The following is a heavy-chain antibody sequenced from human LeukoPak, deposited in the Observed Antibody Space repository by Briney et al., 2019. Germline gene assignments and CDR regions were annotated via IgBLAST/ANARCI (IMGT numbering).Heavy chain of an antibody. D-gene: IGHD3-22*01. J-gene: IGHJ4*02. CDR1: GYSFTSYW. CDR3: ASLGFYDSSGPFDY. CDR2: IYPGDSDT. V-gene: IGHV5-51*01. Sequence: GAYPKISSKGSGYSFTSYWIGWGRQMPGKGVAWMGIIYPGDSDTRYSPSFQGQVTISADKSISTAYLQWSSLKASDTAMYYCASLGFYDSSGPFDYWGQGTLVTVSS.